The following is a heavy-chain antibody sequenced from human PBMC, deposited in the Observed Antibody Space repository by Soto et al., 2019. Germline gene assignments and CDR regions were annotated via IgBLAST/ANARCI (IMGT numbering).Heavy chain of an antibody. J-gene: IGHJ4*02. V-gene: IGHV4-59*08. CDR1: GGSISSYY. CDR2: IYYSGRT. D-gene: IGHD3-16*01. CDR3: AGGGDAYTCAWAQGPDY. Sequence: QVQLQESGPGLVKPSETLSLTCTVSGGSISSYYWSWIRQPPGKGLEWIGYIYYSGRTNYNPSLKPRVPSSVGTPQEPLSLKLSSLPAAAATVSYCAGGGDAYTCAWAQGPDYWGPATLVTVSS.